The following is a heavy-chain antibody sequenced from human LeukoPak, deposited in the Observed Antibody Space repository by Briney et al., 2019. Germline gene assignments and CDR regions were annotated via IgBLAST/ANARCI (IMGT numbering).Heavy chain of an antibody. V-gene: IGHV4-4*08. Sequence: PSETLSLTCSVSGDSVTSYYWSWIRQAPGKGLEWIGYIYPDGTTNYNPSLRSRVIISVDTAKNNISLRLTSVTAADTPVYYCGRLDCYAASSNNHWGRGTLVTVSS. CDR1: GDSVTSYY. J-gene: IGHJ4*02. CDR3: GRLDCYAASSNNH. D-gene: IGHD3-16*01. CDR2: IYPDGTT.